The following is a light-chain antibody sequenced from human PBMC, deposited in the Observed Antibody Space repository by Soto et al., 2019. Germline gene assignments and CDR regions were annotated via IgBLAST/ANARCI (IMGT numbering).Light chain of an antibody. V-gene: IGKV3D-15*01. CDR1: QAVSSN. CDR3: QQHNQWPIT. J-gene: IGKJ5*01. CDR2: YIS. Sequence: EIVLTQSPVTLSLSPGESATLSCRASQAVSSNYLAWYQQKPGQAPRLLIYYISTRATGIPARFSGSGSGTEFTLTINSLQSEDSAVYYCQQHNQWPITFGQGTRLEIK.